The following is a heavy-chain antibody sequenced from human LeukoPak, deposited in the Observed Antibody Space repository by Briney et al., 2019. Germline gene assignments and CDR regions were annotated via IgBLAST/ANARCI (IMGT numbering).Heavy chain of an antibody. V-gene: IGHV3-74*03. CDR2: INNDGGGT. J-gene: IGHJ3*02. CDR3: ARGGPDHAFDI. CDR1: GFTFRNYW. D-gene: IGHD1-14*01. Sequence: GGSLRLSCAASGFTFRNYWIYWVRQAPGKGLVYVSRINNDGGGTTYTDSVKGRFTISRDNGKNGVYLQMNSLRPDDTAMYYCARGGPDHAFDIWGQGTMVTVSS.